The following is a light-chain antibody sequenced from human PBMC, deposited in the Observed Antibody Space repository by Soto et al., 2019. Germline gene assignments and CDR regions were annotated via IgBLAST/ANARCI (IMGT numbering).Light chain of an antibody. CDR2: WAS. CDR3: QQYYTTPLT. J-gene: IGKJ4*01. V-gene: IGKV4-1*01. CDR1: QSVLYRSNNKNY. Sequence: DIVMTQSPDSLAVSLGERATINCKSSQSVLYRSNNKNYLAWYQQKPGQPPKLLIYWASTREYGVPDRFSGSGSGTDFTLTISSLQAEDVAVYYCQQYYTTPLTFSGGTKVEVK.